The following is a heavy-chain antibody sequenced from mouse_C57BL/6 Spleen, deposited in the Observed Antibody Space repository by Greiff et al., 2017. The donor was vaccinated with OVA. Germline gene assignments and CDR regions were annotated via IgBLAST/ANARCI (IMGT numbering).Heavy chain of an antibody. CDR1: GYTFTDYY. J-gene: IGHJ2*01. V-gene: IGHV1-26*01. D-gene: IGHD2-4*01. CDR3: ARLAYDYDSDY. Sequence: EVQLQQSGPELVKPGASVKISCKASGYTFTDYYMNWVKQSHGKSLEWIGDINPNTGGTSYNQKFKGKATLTVDKSSSTAYMELRSLTSEDSAVYYCARLAYDYDSDYWGQGTTLTVSS. CDR2: INPNTGGT.